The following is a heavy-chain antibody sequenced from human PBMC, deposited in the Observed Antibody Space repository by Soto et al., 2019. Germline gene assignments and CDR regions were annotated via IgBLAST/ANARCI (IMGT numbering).Heavy chain of an antibody. CDR3: ARDRESTTYCYDSSGYPDAFDI. J-gene: IGHJ3*02. CDR2: IIPIFGTA. Sequence: GASVKVSCKASGGTFSSYAISWVRQAPGQGLEWMGGIIPIFGTANYAQKFQGRVTITADESTSTAYMELSSLRSEDTAVYYCARDRESTTYCYDSSGYPDAFDIWGQGTMVTVSS. CDR1: GGTFSSYA. D-gene: IGHD3-22*01. V-gene: IGHV1-69*13.